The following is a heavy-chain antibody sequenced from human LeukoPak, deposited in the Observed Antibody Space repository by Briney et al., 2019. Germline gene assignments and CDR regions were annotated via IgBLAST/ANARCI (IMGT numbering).Heavy chain of an antibody. V-gene: IGHV4-59*08. J-gene: IGHJ4*02. Sequence: SETLSLTCTVSGGSISSYYWSWIRQPPGKGLEWIGYIHNSGSTNYNPSLKSRVTMSLDTSENQFSLKMRSVTAADTAVYYCARRRDLFDYWGQGTLVTVYS. CDR2: IHNSGST. D-gene: IGHD3/OR15-3a*01. CDR3: ARRRDLFDY. CDR1: GGSISSYY.